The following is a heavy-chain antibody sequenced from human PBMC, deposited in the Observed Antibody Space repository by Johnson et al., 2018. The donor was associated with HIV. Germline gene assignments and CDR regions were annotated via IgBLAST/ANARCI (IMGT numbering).Heavy chain of an antibody. CDR1: GFTFNDYG. CDR3: ARDVIVGGGSGDCYSTH. D-gene: IGHD2-21*02. CDR2: INWNGGNT. V-gene: IGHV3-20*04. Sequence: VQLVESGGGVAQPGRSLRLSCAASGFTFNDYGMSWVRQVPGKGLEWVSGINWNGGNTGYVDSVKGRFTISRDNAKNSLFLQMNSLRVEDTALYYCARDVIVGGGSGDCYSTHWGQGTMVTVSS. J-gene: IGHJ3*01.